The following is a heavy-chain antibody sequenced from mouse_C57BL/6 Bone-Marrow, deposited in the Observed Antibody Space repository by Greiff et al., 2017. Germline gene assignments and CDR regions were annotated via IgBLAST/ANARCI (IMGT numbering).Heavy chain of an antibody. Sequence: QVQLQQSGAELVRPGASVKLSCKASGYTFTDYYINWVKQRPGQGLEWIARIYPGSGNTYYNEKFKGKDTLTAEKSSSTAYMQLSSLTSEDSAVYFCAGSRPYRGFADWGQGTLVTVSA. J-gene: IGHJ3*01. CDR3: AGSRPYRGFAD. V-gene: IGHV1-76*01. CDR1: GYTFTDYY. CDR2: IYPGSGNT.